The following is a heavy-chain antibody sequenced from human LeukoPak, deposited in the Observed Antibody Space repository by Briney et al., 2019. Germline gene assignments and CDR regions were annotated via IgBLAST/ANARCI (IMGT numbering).Heavy chain of an antibody. J-gene: IGHJ4*02. CDR1: GDSISSSTYC. V-gene: IGHV4-39*01. CDR3: ARPGYSNGYVDN. D-gene: IGHD5-18*01. Sequence: SETLSLTCTVSGDSISSSTYCWGWIRQPPGQGLEWIGSIYYSGSTYYNPSLKSRVTISVDTSENQFSLRLSSVTATDTAVYYCARPGYSNGYVDNWGQGTLVTVSS. CDR2: IYYSGST.